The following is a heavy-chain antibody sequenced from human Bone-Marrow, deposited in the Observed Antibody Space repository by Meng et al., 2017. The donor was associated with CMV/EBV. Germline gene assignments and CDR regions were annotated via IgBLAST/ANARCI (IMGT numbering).Heavy chain of an antibody. Sequence: ASVKVSCKASGYTFTSYDINWVRQATGQGLEWMGWMNPNSGNTGYAQKFQGRVTMTRNTSISTAYMELSSLRSDDTAVYYCASVSLELGATGVNDYWGQGTLVTVSS. V-gene: IGHV1-8*01. CDR1: GYTFTSYD. J-gene: IGHJ4*02. CDR3: ASVSLELGATGVNDY. D-gene: IGHD1-26*01. CDR2: MNPNSGNT.